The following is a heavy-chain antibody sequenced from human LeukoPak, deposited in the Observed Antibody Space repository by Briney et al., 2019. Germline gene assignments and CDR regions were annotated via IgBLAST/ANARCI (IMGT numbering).Heavy chain of an antibody. D-gene: IGHD2/OR15-2a*01. CDR2: ISYDGSNK. CDR1: GFTFSTHA. Sequence: GGSLRLSCAASGFTFSTHALHWVRQAPGKGLEWVALISYDGSNKYYEDSVKSRFTISRDNSNNTLYPQMNSLRAEDTAVYYCARDPANDYFYYYYMDVWGKGTTVTVSS. CDR3: ARDPANDYFYYYYMDV. V-gene: IGHV3-30*04. J-gene: IGHJ6*03.